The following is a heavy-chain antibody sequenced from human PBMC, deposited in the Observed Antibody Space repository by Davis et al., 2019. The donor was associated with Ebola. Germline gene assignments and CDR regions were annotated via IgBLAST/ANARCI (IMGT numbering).Heavy chain of an antibody. CDR2: IWYDGSNK. J-gene: IGHJ6*02. CDR1: GFTFSSYG. CDR3: ARQHYYGSGYTTDGMDV. D-gene: IGHD3-10*01. Sequence: PGGSLRLSCAASGFTFSSYGMHWVRQAPGKGLEWVAVIWYDGSNKYYADSVKGRFTISRDNSKNTLYLQMNSLRAEDTAVYYCARQHYYGSGYTTDGMDVWGQGTTVTVSS. V-gene: IGHV3-33*01.